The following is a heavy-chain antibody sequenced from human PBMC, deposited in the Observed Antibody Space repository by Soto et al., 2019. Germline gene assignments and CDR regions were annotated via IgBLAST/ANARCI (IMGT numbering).Heavy chain of an antibody. CDR3: ARAIGSSWYFLDAFDI. D-gene: IGHD6-13*01. Sequence: WASVKVSCKASGGTFSSYAISWVRQAPGQGLEWMGGIIPIFGTANYAQKFQGRVTITADESTSTAYMELSSLRSEDTAVYYCARAIGSSWYFLDAFDIWGQGTMVTVSS. CDR1: GGTFSSYA. CDR2: IIPIFGTA. J-gene: IGHJ3*02. V-gene: IGHV1-69*13.